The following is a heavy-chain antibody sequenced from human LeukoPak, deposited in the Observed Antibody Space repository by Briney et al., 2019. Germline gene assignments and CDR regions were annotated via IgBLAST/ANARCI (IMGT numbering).Heavy chain of an antibody. Sequence: GESLRLSCAASGFAFSTFWVTWVRQAPGKGLEWVASIREDGGETYFVDSVKGRLTMSRDNAKNSLYLQMHSLGVEDTAVYFCARDCSSTSCHAYHAFDIWGQGTMVTVSS. CDR3: ARDCSSTSCHAYHAFDI. CDR2: IREDGGET. J-gene: IGHJ3*02. D-gene: IGHD2-2*01. V-gene: IGHV3-7*04. CDR1: GFAFSTFW.